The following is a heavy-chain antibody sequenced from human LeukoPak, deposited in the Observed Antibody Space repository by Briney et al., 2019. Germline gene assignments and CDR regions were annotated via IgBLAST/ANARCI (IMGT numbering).Heavy chain of an antibody. CDR1: GDSVSSGNYY. J-gene: IGHJ4*02. Sequence: SETLSLTCTVSGDSVSSGNYYLSWIRQPPGKGLDWITYMSPSGTTKYNPSLKSRVTTSVDTSRTQFSLRLSSVTAADTAVYYCARIHRYCSGGACYVLDNWGQGTLVAVSS. CDR3: ARIHRYCSGGACYVLDN. CDR2: MSPSGTT. D-gene: IGHD2-15*01. V-gene: IGHV4-61*01.